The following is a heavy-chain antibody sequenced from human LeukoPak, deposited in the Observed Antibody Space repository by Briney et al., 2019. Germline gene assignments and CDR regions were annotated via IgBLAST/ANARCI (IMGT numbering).Heavy chain of an antibody. CDR1: GFTFSSYS. J-gene: IGHJ4*02. Sequence: GGSLRLSCAASGFTFSSYSMNWVRQAPGKGLEWASAISSDSYYIYYTDSVKGRFTISRDNAKNSLYLQMNSLRAEDTAVYYCARDLRRVLEFDYWGQGTLVTVSS. V-gene: IGHV3-21*01. CDR3: ARDLRRVLEFDY. CDR2: ISSDSYYI. D-gene: IGHD3-3*01.